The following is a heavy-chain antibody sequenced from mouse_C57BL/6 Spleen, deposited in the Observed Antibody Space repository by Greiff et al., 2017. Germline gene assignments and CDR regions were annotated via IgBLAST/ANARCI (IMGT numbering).Heavy chain of an antibody. Sequence: EVQLQQSGPELVKPGASVKISCKASGYTFTDYYMNWVKQSHGKSLEWIGDINPNNGGTSYNQKFKGKATLTVDKSSSTAYMELRSLTSEDSAVYYCARSGNDYGFDYWGQGTTLTVSS. CDR2: INPNNGGT. D-gene: IGHD2-4*01. J-gene: IGHJ2*01. CDR1: GYTFTDYY. V-gene: IGHV1-26*01. CDR3: ARSGNDYGFDY.